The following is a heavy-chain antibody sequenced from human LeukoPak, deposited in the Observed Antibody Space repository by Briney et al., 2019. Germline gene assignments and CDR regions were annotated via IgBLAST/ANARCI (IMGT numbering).Heavy chain of an antibody. J-gene: IGHJ4*02. Sequence: SESLSLTCAVYGGSFSGYYWSWIRQPPGKGLEWIGEINHSGSTNYNPSLKSRVTISVDTSKNQFSLKPSSVTAADTAVYYCARNGSSGWHDFDYWGQGTLVTVSS. CDR1: GGSFSGYY. V-gene: IGHV4-34*01. CDR3: ARNGSSGWHDFDY. CDR2: INHSGST. D-gene: IGHD6-19*01.